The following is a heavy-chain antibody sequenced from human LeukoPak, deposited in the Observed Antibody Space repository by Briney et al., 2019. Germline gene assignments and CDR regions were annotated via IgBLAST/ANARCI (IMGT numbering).Heavy chain of an antibody. J-gene: IGHJ4*02. CDR2: VNLSGST. V-gene: IGHV4-34*01. Sequence: PSETLSLTCGVNGGSFSGYYWSWIRQPPGKWLEWIGEVNLSGSTNYVPSLKSRVSMSLDTSTNQFSLKLSSVTAADTAIYYCARRPWMRRRDSYRNFFDYWGQGTLVTVSS. CDR3: ARRPWMRRRDSYRNFFDY. CDR1: GGSFSGYY. D-gene: IGHD5-24*01.